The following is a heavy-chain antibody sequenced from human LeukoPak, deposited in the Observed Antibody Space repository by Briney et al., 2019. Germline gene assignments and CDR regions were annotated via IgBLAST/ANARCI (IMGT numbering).Heavy chain of an antibody. V-gene: IGHV4-59*08. CDR3: ARQTRYDYVWGSYRPNYFDY. CDR1: GGSISSYY. J-gene: IGHJ4*02. CDR2: IYSSGNT. D-gene: IGHD3-16*02. Sequence: PSETLSLTCTVSGGSISSYYWSWIRQPPGKGLEWVGYIYSSGNTNYNPSLKSRVTVSVDTSKNQFSLKLSSVTAADTAVYYCARQTRYDYVWGSYRPNYFDYWGQGTLVTVSS.